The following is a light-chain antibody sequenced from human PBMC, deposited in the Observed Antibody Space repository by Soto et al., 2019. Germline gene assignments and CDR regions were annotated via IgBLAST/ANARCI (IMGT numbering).Light chain of an antibody. V-gene: IGLV2-11*01. CDR1: SSDVGGYNY. CDR2: DVT. Sequence: QSALAQPRSVSGSPGQAVTISCTGTSSDVGGYNYVYWYQQHPGKAPKLMIFDVTKRPSGVPDRFSGSKSGNTASLTISGLQSDDEAHYFCCSYAGFNRYLFGTGTKLTVL. J-gene: IGLJ1*01. CDR3: CSYAGFNRYL.